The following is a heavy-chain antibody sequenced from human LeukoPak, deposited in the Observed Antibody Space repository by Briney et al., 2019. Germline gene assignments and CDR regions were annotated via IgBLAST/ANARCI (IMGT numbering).Heavy chain of an antibody. V-gene: IGHV4-59*01. CDR1: GSSISSYF. CDR3: ARYTSHWGDFDY. CDR2: IYYSGST. Sequence: SETLSLTCTVSGSSISSYFWSWIRQPPGKGLEWIGYIYYSGSTNYNPSLKSRVTISVDTSKNQFSLKLSSVTAADTAVYYCARYTSHWGDFDYWGQGTLVTVSS. D-gene: IGHD6-13*01. J-gene: IGHJ4*02.